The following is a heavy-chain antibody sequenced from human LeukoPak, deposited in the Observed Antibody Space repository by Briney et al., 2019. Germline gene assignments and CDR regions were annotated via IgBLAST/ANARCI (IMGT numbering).Heavy chain of an antibody. J-gene: IGHJ3*02. CDR2: ISFDSTKE. D-gene: IGHD1-26*01. CDR1: GFTFSNYA. CDR3: ARFKVGRNTTQKNAFDI. V-gene: IGHV3-30*01. Sequence: GKSLRLSCAASGFTFSNYAMHWARQAPGKELEWVAVISFDSTKEYYANSVKGRFIVARDNPKATLHLQMHSLRPDDTAMYYCARFKVGRNTTQKNAFDIWGRGTLVTVSS.